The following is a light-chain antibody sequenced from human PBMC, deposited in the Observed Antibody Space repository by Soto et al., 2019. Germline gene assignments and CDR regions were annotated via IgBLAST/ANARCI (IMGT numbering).Light chain of an antibody. V-gene: IGKV3-11*01. Sequence: EIVLTQSPATLSLSPGERATLSCRASQCVSTYLAWYQQKPGQAPRLLIYDASNRATGIPARFSGSGSGTDFTLTIRSLEPEDFAVYSCQQRSNWPPTFGQGTKLEIK. CDR3: QQRSNWPPT. CDR1: QCVSTY. J-gene: IGKJ2*01. CDR2: DAS.